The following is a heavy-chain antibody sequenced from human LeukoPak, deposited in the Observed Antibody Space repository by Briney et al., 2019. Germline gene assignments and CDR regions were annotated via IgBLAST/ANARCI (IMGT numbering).Heavy chain of an antibody. V-gene: IGHV4-34*01. D-gene: IGHD3-10*01. CDR3: AREKRITMVRGVTSAPNWFDP. CDR2: INHSGST. Sequence: SETLSLTCAVYGGSFSGYYWSWIRQPPGKGLEWIGEINHSGSTNYNPSLKSRVTISVDTSKNQFSLKLSSVTAEDTAVYYCAREKRITMVRGVTSAPNWFDPWGQGTLVTVSS. J-gene: IGHJ5*02. CDR1: GGSFSGYY.